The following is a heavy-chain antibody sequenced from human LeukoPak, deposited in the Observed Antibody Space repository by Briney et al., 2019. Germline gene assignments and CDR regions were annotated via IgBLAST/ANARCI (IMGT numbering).Heavy chain of an antibody. D-gene: IGHD3-22*01. J-gene: IGHJ4*02. V-gene: IGHV4-39*01. Sequence: PSETLSLTCTVSGGSISSSTHYWGWIRQPPGKGLEWIGSIYYSGSTYYNPSLKSRVTISVDTSKNQFSLKLSSVTAADTAVYYCARPNSGSFDYWGQGTLVTVSS. CDR2: IYYSGST. CDR1: GGSISSSTHY. CDR3: ARPNSGSFDY.